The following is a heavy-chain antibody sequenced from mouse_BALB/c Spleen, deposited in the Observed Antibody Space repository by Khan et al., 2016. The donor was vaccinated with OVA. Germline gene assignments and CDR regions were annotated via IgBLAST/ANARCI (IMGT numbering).Heavy chain of an antibody. CDR3: TRGGISTGICNY. CDR2: VYPGDGNT. CDR1: GYTFTSYC. V-gene: IGHV1-87*01. J-gene: IGHJ2*01. Sequence: QIQLVQSGTELVRPGASVKLSCKASGYTFTSYCMQWVKQRPGQGLEWIGAVYPGDGNTRYTQKFKGKATLTAEKSSSTAYIQLSSLASEDSAVYYYTRGGISTGICNYWGQGTTLTVSS. D-gene: IGHD1-1*01.